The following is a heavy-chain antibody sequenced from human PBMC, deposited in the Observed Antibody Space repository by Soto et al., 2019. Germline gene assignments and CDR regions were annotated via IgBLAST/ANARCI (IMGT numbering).Heavy chain of an antibody. Sequence: EVQLLESGGGLVQPGGSLRLSCAASGFAFSSYAMSWVRQAPGKGLEWVSAISGSGGSTYYADSVKGRFTISRDNSKNTLYLQMNSLRAEDTAVYYCAKDPRGNYYYYMDVWGKGTTVTVSS. CDR2: ISGSGGST. CDR3: AKDPRGNYYYYMDV. D-gene: IGHD3-10*01. CDR1: GFAFSSYA. J-gene: IGHJ6*03. V-gene: IGHV3-23*01.